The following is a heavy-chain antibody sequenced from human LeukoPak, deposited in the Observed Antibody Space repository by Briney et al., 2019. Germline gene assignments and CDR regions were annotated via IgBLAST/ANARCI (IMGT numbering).Heavy chain of an antibody. J-gene: IGHJ4*02. CDR3: ARGTRLLRGGRYCFDY. CDR1: GYTFTGYY. D-gene: IGHD1-26*01. CDR2: INPNSGGT. V-gene: IGHV1-2*02. Sequence: ASVKVSCKASGYTFTGYYMHWVRQAPGQGLEWMGWINPNSGGTNYAQKFQGRVTMTRDTSISTAYMELSRLRSDDTAVYYCARGTRLLRGGRYCFDYWGQGTLVTVSP.